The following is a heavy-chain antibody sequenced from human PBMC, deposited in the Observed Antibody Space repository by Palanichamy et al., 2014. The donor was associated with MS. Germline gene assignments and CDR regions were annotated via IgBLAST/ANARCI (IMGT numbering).Heavy chain of an antibody. V-gene: IGHV3-30*18. CDR1: GFTFGTYG. CDR2: ISYDGSDK. CDR3: AKDLVRTPVIDY. D-gene: IGHD3-10*01. Sequence: QVQLVESGGGVVQPGSSLRLSCAASGFTFGTYGMHWVRQAPGKGLEWVVVISYDGSDKYYADSVKGRFTISRDNSKNTLYLQMNSLRAEDTAVYYCAKDLVRTPVIDYWGQGTLVAVSS. J-gene: IGHJ4*02.